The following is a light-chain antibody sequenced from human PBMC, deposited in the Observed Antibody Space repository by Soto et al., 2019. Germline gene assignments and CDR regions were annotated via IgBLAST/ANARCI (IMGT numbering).Light chain of an antibody. CDR1: SSNVGSYNF. CDR2: EVS. V-gene: IGLV2-23*02. J-gene: IGLJ3*02. Sequence: QSALTQLASVSGSRGQSMTISCSGTSSNVGSYNFVSWYRQYPGKAPELIIYEVSRRPSTFFNRFSGSKSGNTASLTVSGLQSDDEADYYCCSYAGNNTLVFGGGTKVTVL. CDR3: CSYAGNNTLV.